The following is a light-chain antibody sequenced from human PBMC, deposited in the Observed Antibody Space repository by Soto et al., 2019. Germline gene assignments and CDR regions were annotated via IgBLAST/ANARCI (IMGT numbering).Light chain of an antibody. CDR1: SSDVGGYNY. CDR2: EVS. V-gene: IGLV2-14*01. J-gene: IGLJ3*02. CDR3: SSYTSGSTWV. Sequence: QSALTQPASVSGSPGQSITISCTGTSSDVGGYNYVSWYQQNPGKAPKLMIYEVSNRPSGVSNRFSGSKSGNTASLTISELQAEDEADYYCSSYTSGSTWVFGGGTKLTVL.